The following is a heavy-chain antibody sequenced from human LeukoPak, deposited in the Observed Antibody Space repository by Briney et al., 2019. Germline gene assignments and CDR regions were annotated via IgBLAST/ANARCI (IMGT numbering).Heavy chain of an antibody. D-gene: IGHD2-2*01. CDR3: ARGAPGYCSSTTCPLDY. CDR1: GGSISSYY. V-gene: IGHV4-59*01. J-gene: IGHJ4*02. Sequence: SETLSLTCTVSGGSISSYYWSWIRQPPGKGREWIGYIYYSGSTNYNPSLKSRFTISVDTSKNQFSLKLSSVTAADTAVYYCARGAPGYCSSTTCPLDYWGQGTLVTVSS. CDR2: IYYSGST.